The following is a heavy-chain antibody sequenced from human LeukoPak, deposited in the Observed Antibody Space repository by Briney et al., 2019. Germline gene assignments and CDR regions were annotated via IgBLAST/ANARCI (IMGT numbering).Heavy chain of an antibody. Sequence: PSETLSLTCTVSGGSISSSSYYWGWIRQPRGKGVEWIVSIYYSGSTYYNPSLKSRVTISVDTSKNQFSLKLSSVTAADTAVYYCARSTYYDFWSGYPPFFDYWGQGTLVTVSS. V-gene: IGHV4-39*01. CDR2: IYYSGST. J-gene: IGHJ4*02. D-gene: IGHD3-3*01. CDR3: ARSTYYDFWSGYPPFFDY. CDR1: GGSISSSSYY.